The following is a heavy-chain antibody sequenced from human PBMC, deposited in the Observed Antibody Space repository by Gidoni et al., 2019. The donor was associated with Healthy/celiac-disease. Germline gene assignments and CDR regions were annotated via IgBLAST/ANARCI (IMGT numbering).Heavy chain of an antibody. Sequence: QVQLQQWGAGLLQPSETLSLTCAVYGGSFSGYYWSWIRQPPGKGLEWIGEINHSGSTNYNPSLKSRVTISVDTSKNQFSLKLSSVTAADTAVYYCAGAYSSGWFFDYWGQGTLVTVSS. V-gene: IGHV4-34*01. D-gene: IGHD6-19*01. CDR2: INHSGST. CDR3: AGAYSSGWFFDY. J-gene: IGHJ4*02. CDR1: GGSFSGYY.